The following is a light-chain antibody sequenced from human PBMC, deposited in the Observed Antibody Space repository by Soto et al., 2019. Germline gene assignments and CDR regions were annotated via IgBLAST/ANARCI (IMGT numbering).Light chain of an antibody. Sequence: QSALTQPASVSGSRGQSITISCTGTSNNVGSYNFVSWYRQYPGKAPELIIYEVSQRPSTFFNRFSGSKSGNTASLTISGLQSDDEADYYCVSYTTSASYVFGTGTKATVL. J-gene: IGLJ1*01. CDR3: VSYTTSASYV. CDR2: EVS. CDR1: SNNVGSYNF. V-gene: IGLV2-14*02.